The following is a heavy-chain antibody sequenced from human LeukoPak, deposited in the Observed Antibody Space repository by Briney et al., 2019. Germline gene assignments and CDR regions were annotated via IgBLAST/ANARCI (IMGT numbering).Heavy chain of an antibody. CDR1: GYSFSNYW. CDR2: IYPGDYET. D-gene: IGHD6-19*01. CDR3: ARHEYMGGWPDYYYYYGMDV. J-gene: IGHJ6*04. V-gene: IGHV5-51*01. Sequence: GESLKISCEGSGYSFSNYWIGWVRQMPGKGLEWMGIIYPGDYETRYSPSFQGLVTISVDKSISTAYLQWSSLKASDTAMYYCARHEYMGGWPDYYYYYGMDVWGKGTTVTVSS.